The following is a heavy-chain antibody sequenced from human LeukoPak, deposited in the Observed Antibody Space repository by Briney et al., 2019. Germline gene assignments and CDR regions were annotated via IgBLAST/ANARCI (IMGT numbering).Heavy chain of an antibody. V-gene: IGHV4-4*02. CDR1: GGSISSSNW. Sequence: SETLSLTCAVSGGSISSSNWRSWVRQPPGKGLEWIGEIYHSGSTNYNPSLKSRVTISVDTSKNQFSLKLSSVTAADTAAYYCARIMATIWVYYYYYYYMDVWGKGTTVTVSS. CDR3: ARIMATIWVYYYYYYYMDV. J-gene: IGHJ6*03. CDR2: IYHSGST. D-gene: IGHD5-24*01.